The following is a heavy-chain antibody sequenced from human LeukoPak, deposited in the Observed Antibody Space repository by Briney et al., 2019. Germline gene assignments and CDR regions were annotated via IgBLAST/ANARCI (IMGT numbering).Heavy chain of an antibody. V-gene: IGHV3-13*04. CDR3: ARATNGLDV. CDR1: GFTLSRYD. CDR2: IGTAGDT. J-gene: IGHJ6*02. Sequence: GGSLRLSCAASGFTLSRYDMHWVRQVTGKGLEWVSAIGTAGDTYYSGSVKGRFTISRENAKNSLYLQMNSLRAGDTAVYYCARATNGLDVWGQGTTVTVSS.